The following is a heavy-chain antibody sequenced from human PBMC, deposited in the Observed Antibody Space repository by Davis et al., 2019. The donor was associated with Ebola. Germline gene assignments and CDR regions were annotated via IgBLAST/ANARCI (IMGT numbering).Heavy chain of an antibody. CDR2: IIWNSGTI. CDR1: GFTFDDYA. Sequence: SLKISCAASGFTFDDYAMYWVRQAPGKGPEWVSRIIWNSGTIGCGDSVKGPFTISRDNAKNSLSLQMNGLRAEDTAVYYCARGPSTGNSFSYWGRGTLVTVSS. V-gene: IGHV3-9*01. CDR3: ARGPSTGNSFSY. J-gene: IGHJ4*01. D-gene: IGHD4-23*01.